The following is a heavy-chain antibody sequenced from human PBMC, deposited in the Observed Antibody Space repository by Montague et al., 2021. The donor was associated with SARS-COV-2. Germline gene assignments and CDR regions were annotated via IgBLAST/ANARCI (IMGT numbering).Heavy chain of an antibody. D-gene: IGHD3-10*01. CDR3: ARATSVRGAVSWFDP. V-gene: IGHV4-59*11. Sequence: SETLSLTCTVSGGSISSHFWSFIRQPPGKGLEWIGYINSNGGTNDNPSLRSRLTMSVDTSKKQFSLQLRSMTPADTAVYFCARATSVRGAVSWFDPWGQGILVTVSS. CDR1: GGSISSHF. J-gene: IGHJ5*02. CDR2: INSNGGT.